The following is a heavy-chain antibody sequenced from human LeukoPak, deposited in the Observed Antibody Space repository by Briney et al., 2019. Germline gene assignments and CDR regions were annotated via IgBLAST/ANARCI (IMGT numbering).Heavy chain of an antibody. J-gene: IGHJ3*01. CDR1: GFTFSSYS. CDR3: ARVYNVAFDV. CDR2: ISSSSSYI. D-gene: IGHD3-10*01. Sequence: GGSLRLSCAASGFTFSSYSMNWVRQAPGKGLEWVSSISSSSSYIYYADSVKGRFTISRDNAKNSLYLQMNSLTAEDTALYYCARVYNVAFDVWGQGTMVTVSS. V-gene: IGHV3-21*01.